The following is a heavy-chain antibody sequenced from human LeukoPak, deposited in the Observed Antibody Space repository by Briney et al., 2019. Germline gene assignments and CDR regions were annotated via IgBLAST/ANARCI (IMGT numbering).Heavy chain of an antibody. CDR3: ARVPSGSYPFDY. CDR2: IYYSGST. D-gene: IGHD1-26*01. J-gene: IGHJ4*02. Sequence: SQTLSLTCTVSGGSISSGDYYWSWIRQPPEKGLEWIGYIYYSGSTYYNPSLKSRVTISVDTSKNQFSLKLSSVTAADTAVYYCARVPSGSYPFDYWGQGTLVTVSS. V-gene: IGHV4-30-4*08. CDR1: GGSISSGDYY.